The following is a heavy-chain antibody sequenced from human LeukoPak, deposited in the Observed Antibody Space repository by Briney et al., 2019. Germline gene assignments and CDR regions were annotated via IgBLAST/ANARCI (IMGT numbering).Heavy chain of an antibody. Sequence: SETLSLTCTVSGGSISSYYWSWIRQPPGKGLEWIGYIHYSGSPNYNPSLKSRVTISVDTSKNQFSLKLSSVTAADTAVYYCAYSVVPGVLFDYWGQGSLVTVSS. CDR3: AYSVVPGVLFDY. CDR2: IHYSGSP. V-gene: IGHV4-59*01. D-gene: IGHD2-15*01. CDR1: GGSISSYY. J-gene: IGHJ4*02.